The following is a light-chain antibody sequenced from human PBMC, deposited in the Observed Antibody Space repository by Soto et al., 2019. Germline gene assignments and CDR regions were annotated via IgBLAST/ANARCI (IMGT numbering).Light chain of an antibody. CDR2: KTS. J-gene: IGKJ1*01. CDR3: QHYNSYSWT. Sequence: DIQMTQSPSTQCASVGESVTIXXRARQSISSCLAWYQQKPGKAPNXVIYKTSSLQSGVPSRFSGSGSGTEFTLTISSLQPDDFATYYCQHYNSYSWTFGQGTKVDIK. V-gene: IGKV1-5*03. CDR1: QSISSC.